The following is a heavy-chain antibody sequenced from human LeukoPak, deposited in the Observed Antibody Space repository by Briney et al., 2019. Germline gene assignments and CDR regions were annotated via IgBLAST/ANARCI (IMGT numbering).Heavy chain of an antibody. Sequence: PGGSLRLSCAASGFTFSSYGMPWVRQAPGKGLEWVAVIWYDGSNKYYADSVKGRFTISRDNSKNTLYLQMNSLRAEDTAVYYCARDYDFWRTNWFDPWGQGTLVTVSS. V-gene: IGHV3-33*01. J-gene: IGHJ5*02. CDR2: IWYDGSNK. CDR1: GFTFSSYG. D-gene: IGHD3-3*01. CDR3: ARDYDFWRTNWFDP.